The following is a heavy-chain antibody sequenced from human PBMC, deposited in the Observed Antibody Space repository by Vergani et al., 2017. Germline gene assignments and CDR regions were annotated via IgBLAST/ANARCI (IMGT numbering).Heavy chain of an antibody. CDR3: AKVSPWYNSGREAFDY. D-gene: IGHD6-19*01. CDR1: GDIFNNYT. V-gene: IGHV1-69*02. J-gene: IGHJ4*02. Sequence: QVHLEQSGTEVKKPGSSVKVSCKASGDIFNNYTVTWVRQAPGQGLEWMGRIIPFIRLATSAQKFQDRVKITGDTSTNTVYMEMNNLRPEDTAVYYCAKVSPWYNSGREAFDYWGRGTLVTVSS. CDR2: IIPFIRLA.